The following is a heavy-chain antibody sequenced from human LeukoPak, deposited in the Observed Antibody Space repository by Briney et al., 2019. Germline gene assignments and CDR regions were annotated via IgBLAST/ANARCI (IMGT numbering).Heavy chain of an antibody. Sequence: SETLSLTCTVSGGSISSYYWSWIRQPPGKGLEWIGYIYYSGSTNYNPSLKSRVTMSVDTSKNQFSLKLSSVTAADTAVYYCARHRRFLEWLGTDYWGQGTLVTVSS. V-gene: IGHV4-59*08. J-gene: IGHJ4*02. CDR2: IYYSGST. CDR3: ARHRRFLEWLGTDY. CDR1: GGSISSYY. D-gene: IGHD3-3*01.